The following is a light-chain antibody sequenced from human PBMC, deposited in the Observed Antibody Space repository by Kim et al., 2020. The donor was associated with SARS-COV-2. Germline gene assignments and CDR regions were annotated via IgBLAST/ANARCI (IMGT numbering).Light chain of an antibody. V-gene: IGKV3-20*01. J-gene: IGKJ1*01. CDR3: QQYGSSPGT. CDR2: GAS. CDR1: QSVSSSY. Sequence: SPGERATLSCRASQSVSSSYLAWYQQKPGQAPRLLNYGASSRATGIPDRFSGSGSGTDFTLTISRLEPEDFAVYYCQQYGSSPGTFGQGTKVDIK.